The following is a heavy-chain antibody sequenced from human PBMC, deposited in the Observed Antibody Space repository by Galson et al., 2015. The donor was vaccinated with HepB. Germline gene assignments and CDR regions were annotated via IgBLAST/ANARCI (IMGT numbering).Heavy chain of an antibody. Sequence: SLRLSCAASGFTFSSYGMHWVRQAPGKGLAWVAFIRYDGSNKYYADSVKGRFTISRDNSKNTLYLQMNSLRAEDTAVYYCAKVTFSGDYDAFDIWGQGTMVTVSS. D-gene: IGHD4-17*01. CDR1: GFTFSSYG. V-gene: IGHV3-30*02. J-gene: IGHJ3*02. CDR2: IRYDGSNK. CDR3: AKVTFSGDYDAFDI.